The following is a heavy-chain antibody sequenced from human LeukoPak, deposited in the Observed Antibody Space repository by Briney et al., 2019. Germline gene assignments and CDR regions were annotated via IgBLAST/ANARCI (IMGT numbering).Heavy chain of an antibody. CDR2: INREGNEK. J-gene: IGHJ4*02. CDR1: GFAFSDYW. Sequence: GGSLRLSCATFGFAFSDYWISWVRQVPGKGLEWVANINREGNEKYYVDSVKGRFTISRDNAKNSVDLQMDSLRVEDTAVYYCARVGTWELQRVFDFWGQGTLVTVSS. D-gene: IGHD1-26*01. CDR3: ARVGTWELQRVFDF. V-gene: IGHV3-7*01.